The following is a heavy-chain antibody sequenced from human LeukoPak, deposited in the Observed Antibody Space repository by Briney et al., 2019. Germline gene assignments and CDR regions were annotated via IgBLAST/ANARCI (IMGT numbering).Heavy chain of an antibody. J-gene: IGHJ4*02. D-gene: IGHD6-19*01. CDR1: GGTFSSYA. CDR3: ARGIAVAGYDY. Sequence: ASVKVSCKASGGTFSSYAISWVRQAPGQGLEWMGGIIPIFGTANCAQKFQGRVTITADESTSTAYMELSSLRSEDTAVYYCARGIAVAGYDYWGQGTLVTVSS. V-gene: IGHV1-69*13. CDR2: IIPIFGTA.